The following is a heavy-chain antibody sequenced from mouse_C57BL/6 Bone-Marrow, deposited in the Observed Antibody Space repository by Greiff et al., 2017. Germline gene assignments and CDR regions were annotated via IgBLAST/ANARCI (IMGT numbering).Heavy chain of an antibody. Sequence: VKLQEPGTELVKPGASVKLSCKASGYTFTSYWMPWVKQRPGQGLEWIGNINPSNGGTNYNEKFKSKATLTVDKSSSTAYMQLSRLTSEDSAVYYCARYHYDAMDDWGQGTSVTVSS. CDR1: GYTFTSYW. CDR2: INPSNGGT. V-gene: IGHV1-53*01. J-gene: IGHJ4*01. CDR3: ARYHYDAMDD.